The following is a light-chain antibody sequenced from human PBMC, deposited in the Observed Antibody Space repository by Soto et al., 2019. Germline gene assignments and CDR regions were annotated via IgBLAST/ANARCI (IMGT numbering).Light chain of an antibody. Sequence: DIQMTQSPSSLSASVGDAVSLTCRASRSISNSLNWYQQKPGRAPKLLIYGASSLQRGVPSRFSGSGSGTTFTLTITSLQPDDFAIYFCQQSYTAPYTFGPGTKVEIK. V-gene: IGKV1-39*01. CDR2: GAS. CDR3: QQSYTAPYT. CDR1: RSISNS. J-gene: IGKJ3*01.